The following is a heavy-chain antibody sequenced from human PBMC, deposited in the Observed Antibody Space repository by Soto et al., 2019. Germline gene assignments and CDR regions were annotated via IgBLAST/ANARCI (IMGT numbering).Heavy chain of an antibody. CDR3: ATRYSYVHF. CDR2: INPNSGDT. V-gene: IGHV1-2*02. Sequence: ASVKVSCKSSGYAFTGYHIHWVRQAPGQGLEWMGWINPNSGDTNYAQEFQGRVTMTRDTSFSTAYMELSSLRSDDTAVYYCATRYSYVHFWGQGTLVTVSS. CDR1: GYAFTGYH. J-gene: IGHJ4*02. D-gene: IGHD5-18*01.